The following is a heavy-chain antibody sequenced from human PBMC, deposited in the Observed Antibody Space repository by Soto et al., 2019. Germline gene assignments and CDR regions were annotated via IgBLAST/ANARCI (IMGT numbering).Heavy chain of an antibody. Sequence: SETLSLTCTVSGGSISNDDYYWSWIRQHPRKGLEWIGYIYYSGSTYYTPSLRSRVTTSVDTSKNQFSLKLSSVTAADTAMYYCARTRAVPYYDSITYYFDYWGQGTPVTVSS. D-gene: IGHD3-22*01. CDR1: GGSISNDDYY. CDR3: ARTRAVPYYDSITYYFDY. CDR2: IYYSGST. J-gene: IGHJ4*02. V-gene: IGHV4-31*03.